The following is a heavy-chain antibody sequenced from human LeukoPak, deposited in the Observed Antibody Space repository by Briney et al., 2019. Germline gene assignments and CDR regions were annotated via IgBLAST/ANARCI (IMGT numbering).Heavy chain of an antibody. D-gene: IGHD6-6*01. CDR2: INPNSGDT. J-gene: IGHJ4*02. V-gene: IGHV1-2*02. CDR3: ARDYSSSSGYFDY. CDR1: GYTFTGYY. Sequence: GASVKVSCKASGYTFTGYYMHWVRQAPGQGLEWMGWINPNSGDTNYAEKSQGRVTMTRDTSISTAYMDLRRLRSDDTAVYYCARDYSSSSGYFDYWGQGTLVIVSS.